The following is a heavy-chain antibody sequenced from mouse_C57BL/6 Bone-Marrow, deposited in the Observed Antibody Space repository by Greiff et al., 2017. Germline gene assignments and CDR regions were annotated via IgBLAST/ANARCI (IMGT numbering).Heavy chain of an antibody. CDR2: SRNKANDYTT. CDR1: GFTFSDFY. Sequence: EVQVVESGGGLVQSGRSLRLSCATSGFTFSDFYMEWVRQAPGKGLEWIAASRNKANDYTTEYSSSVKGRFIVSRDTSQSLLYLQMNALRAEDTAIYYCGRDAGGMGYWGQGTSVTVSS. V-gene: IGHV7-1*01. J-gene: IGHJ4*01. CDR3: GRDAGGMGY.